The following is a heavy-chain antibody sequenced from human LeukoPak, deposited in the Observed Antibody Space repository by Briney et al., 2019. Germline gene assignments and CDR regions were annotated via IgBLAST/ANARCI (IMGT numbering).Heavy chain of an antibody. D-gene: IGHD6-19*01. CDR2: ISYDANKK. V-gene: IGHV3-30*18. Sequence: PGGSLRLSCAASGFTLSSYGMHWVRQAPGKGLEWVAVISYDANKKYYVDSVKGRFTISRDGSNNTLYLQMNSLRAEDTAVYYCAKRLAGASGWYSLDYWGQGTLVTVSS. J-gene: IGHJ4*02. CDR1: GFTLSSYG. CDR3: AKRLAGASGWYSLDY.